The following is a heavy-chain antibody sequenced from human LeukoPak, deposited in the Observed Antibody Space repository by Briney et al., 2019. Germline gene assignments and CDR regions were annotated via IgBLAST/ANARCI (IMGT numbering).Heavy chain of an antibody. CDR3: ARGTGDSDY. Sequence: GGSLRLSCAASGFTFSNYWMHWVRQAPGKGLEWVAVIWYDGSNKYYADSVKGRFTISRDNSKNTLYLQMNSLRAEDTAVYYCARGTGDSDYWGQGTLVTVSS. J-gene: IGHJ4*02. D-gene: IGHD1-1*01. CDR2: IWYDGSNK. CDR1: GFTFSNYW. V-gene: IGHV3-33*08.